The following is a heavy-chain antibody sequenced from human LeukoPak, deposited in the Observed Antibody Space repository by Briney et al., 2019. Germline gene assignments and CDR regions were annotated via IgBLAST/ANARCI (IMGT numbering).Heavy chain of an antibody. CDR1: GFTLRSYS. CDR3: GRVTASWQPYIDY. D-gene: IGHD2-2*01. J-gene: IGHJ4*02. CDR2: INSDGSMT. Sequence: GGSLRLSCAASGFTLRSYSMHWFRQVPGKGLVWVSRINSDGSMTSYADSVKGRFTISRDNAENTLYLQMNSLRAEDTAVYFCGRVTASWQPYIDYWGQGTPVSVSS. V-gene: IGHV3-74*01.